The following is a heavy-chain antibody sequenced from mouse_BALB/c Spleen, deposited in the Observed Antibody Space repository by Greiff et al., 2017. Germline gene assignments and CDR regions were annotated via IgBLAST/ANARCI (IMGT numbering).Heavy chain of an antibody. D-gene: IGHD2-14*01. CDR1: GFTFSSSG. CDR2: ISRGSSTI. J-gene: IGHJ3*01. V-gene: IGHV5-17*02. Sequence: EVHLVESGAGLVQPGGSRKLSCAASGFTFSSSGMHWVRQAPEKGLEWVAYISRGSSTIYYADTVKGRFTISRDNPSNTLFLQMTSLRSEDTAMYYCAETVGGVRRWFAYWGQGTLVTVSA. CDR3: AETVGGVRRWFAY.